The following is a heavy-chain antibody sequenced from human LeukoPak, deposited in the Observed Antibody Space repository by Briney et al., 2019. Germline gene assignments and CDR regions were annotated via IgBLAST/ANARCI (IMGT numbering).Heavy chain of an antibody. CDR2: INPNSGGT. CDR1: GYTFTGYY. D-gene: IGHD1-26*01. J-gene: IGHJ4*02. Sequence: ASVKVSCKASGYTFTGYYMHWVRQAPGQGLGWMGRINPNSGGTNYAQKFRGRVTMTRDTSISTAYMELSRLRSDDTAVYYCARAAQYSGSYGYWGQGTLVTVSS. CDR3: ARAAQYSGSYGY. V-gene: IGHV1-2*06.